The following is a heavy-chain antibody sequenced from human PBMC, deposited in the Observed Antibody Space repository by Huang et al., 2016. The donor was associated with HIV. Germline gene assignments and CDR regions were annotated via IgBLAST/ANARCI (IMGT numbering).Heavy chain of an antibody. CDR1: GDSVSRSRNY. J-gene: IGHJ4*02. D-gene: IGHD3-16*01. V-gene: IGHV4-61*01. CDR2: IYYRGST. CDR3: ATRAYVEYPSDY. Sequence: QVQLQELGPGLVKPSETLSLTCTVSGDSVSRSRNYWSWFRQPPGKGLEWIGYIYYRGSTNDNPSLKSRVTISVDTSKNQFSLKVTSVTAADTAVYYCATRAYVEYPSDYWGQGTLVTVSS.